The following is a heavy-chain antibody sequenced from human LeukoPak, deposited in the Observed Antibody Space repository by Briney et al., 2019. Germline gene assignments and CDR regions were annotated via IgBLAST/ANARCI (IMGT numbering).Heavy chain of an antibody. D-gene: IGHD5-12*01. Sequence: SQSLSLTCTVAGGSISSYYRSWVRPPPGNGLEWIGSIYYSGSTNYNPYFKRRVPISGKTSTNQFSLRLRDGNAADAPGYYCARHGYRSGSLAWFDHWGQGTQVTVSS. CDR3: ARHGYRSGSLAWFDH. CDR2: IYYSGST. CDR1: GGSISSYY. V-gene: IGHV4-59*01. J-gene: IGHJ5*02.